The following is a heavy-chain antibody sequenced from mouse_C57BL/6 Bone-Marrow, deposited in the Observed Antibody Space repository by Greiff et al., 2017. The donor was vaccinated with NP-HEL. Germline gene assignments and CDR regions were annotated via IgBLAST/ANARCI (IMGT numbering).Heavy chain of an antibody. V-gene: IGHV1-69*01. CDR3: ARGGYYYGSSYGDYFDY. CDR2: IDPSDRYT. J-gene: IGHJ2*01. CDR1: GYTFTSYW. Sequence: VQLQQSGAELVMPGASVKLSCKASGYTFTSYWMHWVKQRPGQGLEWIGEIDPSDRYTNYNQKFKGKSTLTVDKSSSTAYMQLSSLTSEDSAVYYCARGGYYYGSSYGDYFDYWGQGTTLTVSS. D-gene: IGHD1-1*01.